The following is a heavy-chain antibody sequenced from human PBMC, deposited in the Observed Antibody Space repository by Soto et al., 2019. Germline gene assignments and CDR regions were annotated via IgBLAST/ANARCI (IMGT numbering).Heavy chain of an antibody. Sequence: SETLSLTCTVSGGSISSYYWSWIRQPPGKGLEWIGYIYYSGSTNYNPSLKSRVTISVDTSKNQFSLKLTSVTAADTAVYYCARGGYSYGWDTFDYWGQGTLVTVSS. D-gene: IGHD6-19*01. V-gene: IGHV4-59*01. CDR2: IYYSGST. CDR3: ARGGYSYGWDTFDY. J-gene: IGHJ4*02. CDR1: GGSISSYY.